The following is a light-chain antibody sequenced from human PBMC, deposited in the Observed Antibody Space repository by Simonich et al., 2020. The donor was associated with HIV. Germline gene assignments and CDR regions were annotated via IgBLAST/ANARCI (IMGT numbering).Light chain of an antibody. V-gene: IGLV2-14*01. CDR3: SSYAGNNDVV. Sequence: QSALTQPASVSGSPGQSLTISCPGTSSDVGGYNYVSWYQQYPGKAPKLMIYAVSKRPSGLSNRFSGSKSVNTASLTVSGLQAEDEADYYCSSYAGNNDVVFGGGTKLTVL. CDR2: AVS. J-gene: IGLJ2*01. CDR1: SSDVGGYNY.